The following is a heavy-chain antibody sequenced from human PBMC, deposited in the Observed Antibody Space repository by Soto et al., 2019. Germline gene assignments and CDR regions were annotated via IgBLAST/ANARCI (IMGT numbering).Heavy chain of an antibody. V-gene: IGHV1-8*01. CDR1: GYTFTSYD. J-gene: IGHJ1*01. CDR3: ARPIPAASKPIFQH. D-gene: IGHD2-2*01. CDR2: MNPNSGNT. Sequence: GASVKVSCKASGYTFTSYDIDCVRQATGQGLEWMGWMNPNSGNTAYAEKFQGRVTMTRNTSISTAYMELSSLTSEDTAVYYCARPIPAASKPIFQHWGQGTLVTVS.